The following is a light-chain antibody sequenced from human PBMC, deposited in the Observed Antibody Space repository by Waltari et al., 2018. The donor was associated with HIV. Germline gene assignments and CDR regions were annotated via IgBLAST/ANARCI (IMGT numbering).Light chain of an antibody. V-gene: IGKV3-11*01. Sequence: EIVLTQSPVTLSLSPGERATLSCRASQSVSSYLVWYQQKPGQAPRLLIYEASNRATGSPARFTGSGSGTDFTLTISSLEPEDFAVYYCQQRSTWPPGFGQGTKVEIK. CDR2: EAS. CDR1: QSVSSY. CDR3: QQRSTWPPG. J-gene: IGKJ1*01.